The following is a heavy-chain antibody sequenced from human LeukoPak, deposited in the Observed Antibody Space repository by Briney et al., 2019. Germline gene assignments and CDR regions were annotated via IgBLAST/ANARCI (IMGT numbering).Heavy chain of an antibody. CDR2: INAGNGNT. CDR1: GYTFTSYA. D-gene: IGHD3-22*01. J-gene: IGHJ6*03. V-gene: IGHV1-3*03. Sequence: ASVKVSCKASGYTFTSYAMHWVRQAPGQRLEWMGWINAGNGNTKYSQEFQGRVTITRDTSASTAYMELSSLRSEDMAVYYCARDGNLLGPYYYDSSGYRGHRLYYYYYMDVWGKGTTVTVSS. CDR3: ARDGNLLGPYYYDSSGYRGHRLYYYYYMDV.